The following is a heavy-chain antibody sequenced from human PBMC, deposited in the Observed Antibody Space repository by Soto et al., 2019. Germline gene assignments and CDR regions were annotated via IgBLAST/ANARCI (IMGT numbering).Heavy chain of an antibody. CDR3: AKDQSSSLLWFGEPPASDY. CDR1: GFTFSSYA. V-gene: IGHV3-23*01. Sequence: GGSLRLSCAASGFTFSSYAMSWVHQAPGKGLEWVSAISGSGGSTYYADSVKGRFTISRDNSKNTLYLQMNSLRAEDTAVYYCAKDQSSSLLWFGEPPASDYWGQGTLVTVSS. CDR2: ISGSGGST. D-gene: IGHD3-10*01. J-gene: IGHJ4*02.